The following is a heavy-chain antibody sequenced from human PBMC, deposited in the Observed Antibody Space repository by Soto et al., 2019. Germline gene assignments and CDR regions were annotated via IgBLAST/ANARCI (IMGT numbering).Heavy chain of an antibody. CDR1: GGTFISYG. CDR2: IIPMFDTT. Sequence: QVHLVQSGAEVKKPGSSVKVSCKASGGTFISYGINWVRQAPGQGLEWMGGIIPMFDTTNYAQKLQGRITITAEESATTVYMELSSLKSEDTAVYYGARQWPDQYDYDNSGYSFDSWGQGTLVTVSS. CDR3: ARQWPDQYDYDNSGYSFDS. V-gene: IGHV1-69*01. J-gene: IGHJ4*02. D-gene: IGHD3-22*01.